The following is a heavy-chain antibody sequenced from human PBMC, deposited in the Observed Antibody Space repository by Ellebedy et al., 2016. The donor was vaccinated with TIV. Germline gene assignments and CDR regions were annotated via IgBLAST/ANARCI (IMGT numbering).Heavy chain of an antibody. CDR2: LSASGSST. CDR1: GFTFSTYA. D-gene: IGHD3-10*02. Sequence: PGGSLRLSCAASGFTFSTYAMSWVRQAPGKGLEWVSALSASGSSTFYADSVKGRFTIFRDNSRNTLHLQMNSLRVEDTGVYYCAKDVEMIGCFDFWGQGALVSVSS. V-gene: IGHV3-23*01. CDR3: AKDVEMIGCFDF. J-gene: IGHJ4*02.